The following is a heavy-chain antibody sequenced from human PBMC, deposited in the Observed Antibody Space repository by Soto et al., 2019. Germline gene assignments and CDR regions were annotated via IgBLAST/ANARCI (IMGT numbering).Heavy chain of an antibody. CDR3: ARSSIVVVPAARPPFYYYYGMDV. J-gene: IGHJ6*02. D-gene: IGHD2-2*01. V-gene: IGHV1-2*04. CDR2: INPNSGGT. Sequence: GASVKVSCKASGYTFTGYYMHWVRQAPGQGLEWMGWINPNSGGTNYAQKFQGWVTMTRDTSISTAYMELSRLRSDDTAVYYCARSSIVVVPAARPPFYYYYGMDVWGQGTTVTVSS. CDR1: GYTFTGYY.